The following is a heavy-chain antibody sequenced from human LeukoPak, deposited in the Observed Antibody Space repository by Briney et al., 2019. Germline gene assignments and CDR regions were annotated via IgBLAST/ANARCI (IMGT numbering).Heavy chain of an antibody. V-gene: IGHV4-34*01. CDR3: ARVQGSGYSSDY. D-gene: IGHD6-13*01. J-gene: IGHJ4*02. CDR1: GFSIIDYS. CDR2: INHSGST. Sequence: GSLRLSCEASGFSIIDYSMNWVRQPPGKGLEWIGEINHSGSTNYNPSLKSRVTISVDTSKNQFSLKLSSVTAADTAVYYCARVQGSGYSSDYWGQGTLVTVSS.